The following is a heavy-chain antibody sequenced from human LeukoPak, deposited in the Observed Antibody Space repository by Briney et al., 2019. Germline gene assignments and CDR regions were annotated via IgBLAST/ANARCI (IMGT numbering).Heavy chain of an antibody. V-gene: IGHV3-23*01. CDR3: ARDDYDSSGPDYYFDY. Sequence: GGSLRLSCAASGFTFSSYAMSWVRQAPGKGLEWVSAISGSGGSTYYADSVKGRFTISRDNAKNSLYLQMNSLRAEDTAVYYCARDDYDSSGPDYYFDYWGQGTLVTVSS. J-gene: IGHJ4*02. CDR2: ISGSGGST. CDR1: GFTFSSYA. D-gene: IGHD3-22*01.